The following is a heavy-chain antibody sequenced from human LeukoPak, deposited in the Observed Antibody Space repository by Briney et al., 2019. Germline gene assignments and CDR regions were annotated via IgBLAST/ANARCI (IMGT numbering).Heavy chain of an antibody. CDR1: GFTFSSYE. D-gene: IGHD3-10*01. CDR2: ISSSGSTI. Sequence: GGSLRLSCAASGFTFSSYEMNWVRQAPGKGLEWDSYISSSGSTIYYADSVKGRFTISRDNAKNSLYLQMNSLRAEDTAVYYCARDDGYGSYFDCWGQGTLVTVSS. CDR3: ARDDGYGSYFDC. V-gene: IGHV3-48*03. J-gene: IGHJ4*02.